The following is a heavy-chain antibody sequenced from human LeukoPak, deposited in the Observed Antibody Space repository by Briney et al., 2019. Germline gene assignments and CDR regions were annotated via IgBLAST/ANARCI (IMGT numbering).Heavy chain of an antibody. V-gene: IGHV4-34*01. CDR1: GGSFSGYY. D-gene: IGHD3-3*01. CDR2: INHSGST. CDR3: ARRSVFWSGYYDY. Sequence: SETLSLTCAVYGGSFSGYYWSWIRQPPGKGLEWIWEINHSGSTNYNPSLKSRVTISVDTSKNQFSLKLSSVTAADTAVYYCARRSVFWSGYYDYWGQGTLVTVSS. J-gene: IGHJ4*02.